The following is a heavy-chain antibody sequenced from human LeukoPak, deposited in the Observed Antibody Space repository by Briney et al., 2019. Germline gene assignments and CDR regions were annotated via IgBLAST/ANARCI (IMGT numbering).Heavy chain of an antibody. CDR1: GYTFTGYY. CDR2: INPNSGGT. J-gene: IGHJ5*02. CDR3: ARGPRVETYYYESSGYSFDP. Sequence: ASVKLSCKASGYTFTGYYMHWVRQAPGQGLEWMGWINPNSGGTNYGQKFQGRVTMTRDTSISTAYVEVSRLRSDDTAVYYCARGPRVETYYYESSGYSFDPWGQGTLVTAPS. V-gene: IGHV1-2*02. D-gene: IGHD3-22*01.